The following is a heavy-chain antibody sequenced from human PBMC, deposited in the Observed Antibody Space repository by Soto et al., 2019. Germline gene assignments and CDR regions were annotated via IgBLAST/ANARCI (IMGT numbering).Heavy chain of an antibody. V-gene: IGHV1-69*12. CDR3: ARDTFVTYYYDSSGYTTGWYFDL. D-gene: IGHD3-22*01. J-gene: IGHJ2*01. Sequence: QVQLVQSGAEVKKPGSSVKVSGKASGGTFSSYAISWVRQAPGHGLEWMGGIIPLFGTANYEQNFQGRVMMTADESTSTADMELSSLRTEETAVYYCARDTFVTYYYDSSGYTTGWYFDLWGRGTLVTVS. CDR2: IIPLFGTA. CDR1: GGTFSSYA.